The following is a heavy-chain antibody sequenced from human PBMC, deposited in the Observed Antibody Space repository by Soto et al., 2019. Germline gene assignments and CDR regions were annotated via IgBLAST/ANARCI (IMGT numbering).Heavy chain of an antibody. J-gene: IGHJ4*02. CDR1: GFKFSDYW. V-gene: IGHV3-7*03. CDR2: IKHDTSEA. Sequence: DVQLVESGGGLVHPGRSLRISCAASGFKFSDYWMSWVRQAPGKGLEWVGNIKHDTSEAHYADSVKGRFTITRDNIKNFLFLQMNGLRSDDTASYYCARDGLLFSGPYRPSRFDYWGLGTLVTVSS. CDR3: ARDGLLFSGPYRPSRFDY. D-gene: IGHD3-16*02.